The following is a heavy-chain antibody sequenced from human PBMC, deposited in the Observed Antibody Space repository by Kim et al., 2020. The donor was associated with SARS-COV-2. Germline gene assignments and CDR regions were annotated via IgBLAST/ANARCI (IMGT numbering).Heavy chain of an antibody. J-gene: IGHJ5*02. Sequence: SETLSLTCTVSGGSISSYSWSWIRQPPGKGLEWVGSIPYSGSPTYNPSPRSRVTIPVNTSKNQSSLNLSSGTPADTAVVYFGRHGGHQLVQWFHPWGQG. V-gene: IGHV4-59*08. CDR1: GGSISSYS. CDR3: GRHGGHQLVQWFHP. CDR2: IPYSGSP. D-gene: IGHD6-13*01.